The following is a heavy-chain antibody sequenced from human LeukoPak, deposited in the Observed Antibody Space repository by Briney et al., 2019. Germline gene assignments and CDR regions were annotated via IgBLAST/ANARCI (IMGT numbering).Heavy chain of an antibody. D-gene: IGHD2-2*01. CDR2: ISSSSSTI. J-gene: IGHJ6*04. CDR3: ARDSNGVDV. CDR1: GFTFSSYS. Sequence: PGGSLRLSRAASGFTFSSYSMNWVRQAPGTGLEWVSYISSSSSTIYYADSVKGRFTISRDNAKNSLYLQMNSLRAEDTAVYYCARDSNGVDVWGKGTTVTVSS. V-gene: IGHV3-48*01.